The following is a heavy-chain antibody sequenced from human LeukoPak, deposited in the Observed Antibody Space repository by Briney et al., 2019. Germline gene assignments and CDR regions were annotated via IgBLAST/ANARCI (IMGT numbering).Heavy chain of an antibody. CDR1: GGTFSSYA. D-gene: IGHD3-3*02. V-gene: IGHV1-69*05. J-gene: IGHJ3*02. CDR3: AGAFSPHDAFDI. Sequence: ASVKVSCKASGGTFSSYAISWVRQAPGQGLEWMGGIIPIFGTANYAQKFQGRVTITRNTSISTAYMELSSLRSEDTAVYYCAGAFSPHDAFDIWGQGTMVTVSS. CDR2: IIPIFGTA.